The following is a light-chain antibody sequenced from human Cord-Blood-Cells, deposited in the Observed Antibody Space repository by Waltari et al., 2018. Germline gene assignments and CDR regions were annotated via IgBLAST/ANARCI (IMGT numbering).Light chain of an antibody. J-gene: IGKJ4*01. CDR1: QSVSSY. Sequence: EIVLTHSPATLSLSTGERATPSCRASQSVSSYLAWYQQKPGQAPRPLIYDASNRATGIPARFSGSGSGTDFTLTISSLEPEDFAVYYCQQRSNWPLTFGGGTKVEIK. V-gene: IGKV3-11*01. CDR3: QQRSNWPLT. CDR2: DAS.